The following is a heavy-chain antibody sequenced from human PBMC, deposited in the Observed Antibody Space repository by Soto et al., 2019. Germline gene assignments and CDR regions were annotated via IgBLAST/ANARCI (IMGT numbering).Heavy chain of an antibody. Sequence: SETLSLTCDVSGASITTYYWSWIRQAPGKGLEWIGNVYHTGSTDYNSSLKSRVTTSVDTSKNQFSLKVNSVTAADTAVYYCARRLFGSGWTLDSWGQGALVTVSS. CDR1: GASITTYY. CDR3: ARRLFGSGWTLDS. J-gene: IGHJ4*02. CDR2: VYHTGST. D-gene: IGHD6-19*01. V-gene: IGHV4-59*01.